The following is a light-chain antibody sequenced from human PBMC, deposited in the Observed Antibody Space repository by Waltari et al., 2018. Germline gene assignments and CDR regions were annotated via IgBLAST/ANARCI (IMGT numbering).Light chain of an antibody. J-gene: IGKJ1*01. Sequence: EIVMTQSPDALSVSPGESATRSCRASESVGSALAWYQQRPGQPPRLLIYGASPRATGIPARFSGSGSGTEFTLTISSLQSEDFAVYYCQQYNYWRTFGQGTKVEIK. CDR1: ESVGSA. V-gene: IGKV3-15*01. CDR3: QQYNYWRT. CDR2: GAS.